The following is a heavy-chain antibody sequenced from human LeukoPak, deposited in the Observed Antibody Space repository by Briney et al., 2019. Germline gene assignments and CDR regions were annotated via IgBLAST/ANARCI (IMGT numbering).Heavy chain of an antibody. V-gene: IGHV3-23*01. J-gene: IGHJ6*02. Sequence: GGSLRLSCAASGFTFSSYAMSWVRQAPVKGLEWVSAISGSGGSTYYADSVKGRFTISRDNSKNTLYLQMNSLRAEDTAVYYCAKDRRETTGVYYGLDVWGQGTTVTVSS. D-gene: IGHD7-27*01. CDR1: GFTFSSYA. CDR2: ISGSGGST. CDR3: AKDRRETTGVYYGLDV.